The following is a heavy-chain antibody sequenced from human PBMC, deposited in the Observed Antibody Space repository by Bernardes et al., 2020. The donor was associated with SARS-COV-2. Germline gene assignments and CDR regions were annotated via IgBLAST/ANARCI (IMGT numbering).Heavy chain of an antibody. Sequence: TLSLTCTVSGGSISSGDYYWSWIRQPPGKGLEWIGYIYYSGSTYYNPSLKSRVTISVDTSKNQFSLKLSSVTAADTAVYYCARADMIVVVIRAFDIWGQGTMVTVSS. CDR3: ARADMIVVVIRAFDI. V-gene: IGHV4-30-4*01. CDR1: GGSISSGDYY. J-gene: IGHJ3*02. D-gene: IGHD3-22*01. CDR2: IYYSGST.